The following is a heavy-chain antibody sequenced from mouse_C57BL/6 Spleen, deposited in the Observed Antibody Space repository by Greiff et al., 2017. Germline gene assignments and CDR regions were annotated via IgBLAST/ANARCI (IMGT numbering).Heavy chain of an antibody. CDR1: GYTFTGYW. CDR3: SREGDVSDVSYAMDY. D-gene: IGHD2-13*01. CDR2: ILPGSGST. Sequence: QVQLKQSGAELMKPGASVKLSCKASGYTFTGYWIEWVKQRPGHGLEWIGEILPGSGSTNYNEKFKGKATFTADTSSNTAYMQLSSLTYEDSAVYYCSREGDVSDVSYAMDYWGQGTSVTGSS. V-gene: IGHV1-9*01. J-gene: IGHJ4*01.